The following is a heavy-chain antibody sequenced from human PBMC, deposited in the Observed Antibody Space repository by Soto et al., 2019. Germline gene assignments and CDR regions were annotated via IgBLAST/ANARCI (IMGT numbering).Heavy chain of an antibody. Sequence: PGGSLRLSCAAPGFTFSSYAMSWVRQAPGKGLEWVSVISASGDRTYFADSVKGRFTISRDNSKNMLFLQMNSLRSEDTAVYYCAKDRAVRGTAARLGRGYFDHWGQGTLVTVSS. J-gene: IGHJ4*02. CDR1: GFTFSSYA. V-gene: IGHV3-23*01. D-gene: IGHD6-6*01. CDR2: ISASGDRT. CDR3: AKDRAVRGTAARLGRGYFDH.